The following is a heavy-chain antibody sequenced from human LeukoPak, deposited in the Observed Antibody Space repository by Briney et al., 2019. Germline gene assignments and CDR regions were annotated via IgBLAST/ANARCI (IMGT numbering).Heavy chain of an antibody. D-gene: IGHD3-9*01. V-gene: IGHV4-31*03. J-gene: IGHJ4*02. CDR2: IYYSGST. CDR1: GGSISSGGYY. Sequence: SETLSLTCTVSGGSISSGGYYWSWIRQHPGKGLEWIGYIYYSGSTYYNPSLKSRVTISVDTSKNQFSLKLSSVTAADTAVYYCATDPDYDILTGYWGLHYFDYWGQGTLVTVSS. CDR3: ATDPDYDILTGYWGLHYFDY.